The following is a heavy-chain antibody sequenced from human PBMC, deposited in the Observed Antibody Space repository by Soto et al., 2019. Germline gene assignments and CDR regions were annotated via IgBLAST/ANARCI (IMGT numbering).Heavy chain of an antibody. CDR3: ARGETYLGV. Sequence: QVQLVQSGAEVKKPGSSVKVSCKASRDTFSKYAFNWVRQAPGQGLEWMGWIIPIFGSRDYAEKFQGRLTITADESTSTAYMELRSLRFEDTAVYYCARGETYLGVWGQGTTVPVSS. D-gene: IGHD3-16*01. V-gene: IGHV1-69*01. CDR2: IIPIFGSR. CDR1: RDTFSKYA. J-gene: IGHJ6*02.